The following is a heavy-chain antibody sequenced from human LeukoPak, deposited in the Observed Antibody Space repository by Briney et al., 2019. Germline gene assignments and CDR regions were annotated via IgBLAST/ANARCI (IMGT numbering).Heavy chain of an antibody. D-gene: IGHD6-13*01. CDR1: GFTFSSYA. Sequence: GGSLRLSCAASGFTFSSYAMHWVRQAPGKGLEWVAVISYDGSNKYYADSVKGRFTISRDNSKNTLYLQMNSLRAEDTAVYYCARDSPLIAAAGTCFDPWGQGTLVTVSS. CDR2: ISYDGSNK. J-gene: IGHJ5*02. CDR3: ARDSPLIAAAGTCFDP. V-gene: IGHV3-30-3*01.